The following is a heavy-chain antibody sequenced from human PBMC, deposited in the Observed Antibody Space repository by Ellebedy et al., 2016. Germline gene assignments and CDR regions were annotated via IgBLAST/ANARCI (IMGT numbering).Heavy chain of an antibody. CDR3: ARDVGPFAVRDAFDM. CDR2: IWYDGSHT. V-gene: IGHV3-30*04. J-gene: IGHJ3*02. Sequence: GESLKISXAASGFTFSGHAIHWVRQAPGKGLEWVAQIWYDGSHTYYADSVKGRFTISRDNFNNMVYLQMSSLRPEDTAVYYCARDVGPFAVRDAFDMWGQGTMVTVSS. D-gene: IGHD2-15*01. CDR1: GFTFSGHA.